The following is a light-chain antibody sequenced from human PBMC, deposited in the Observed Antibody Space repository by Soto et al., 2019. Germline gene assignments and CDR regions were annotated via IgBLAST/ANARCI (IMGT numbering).Light chain of an antibody. CDR2: GAS. CDR3: QQYGSSPPIT. Sequence: EIVLTQSPGTLSLSPGERATLSCRASQIVSSSYLAWYQQKPGQAPRLLIYGASSRATGIPDRFSGSGSGTDFTLTISRLEPEDFAVYYCQQYGSSPPITFGQGTRWRL. V-gene: IGKV3-20*01. J-gene: IGKJ5*01. CDR1: QIVSSSY.